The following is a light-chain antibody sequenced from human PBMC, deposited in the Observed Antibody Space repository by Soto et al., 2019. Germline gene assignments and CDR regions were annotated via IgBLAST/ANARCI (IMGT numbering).Light chain of an antibody. J-gene: IGLJ2*01. CDR1: NIGSKS. CDR3: QVWDSSIDQGV. CDR2: YDS. Sequence: SYELTQPPSVSVAPGKTARITCGGNNIGSKSVHWYQQKPGQAPVLVIYYDSDRPSGIPERFSGSNSGNTATLTISRVEAGDEADYYCQVWDSSIDQGVFGGGTQLTVL. V-gene: IGLV3-21*04.